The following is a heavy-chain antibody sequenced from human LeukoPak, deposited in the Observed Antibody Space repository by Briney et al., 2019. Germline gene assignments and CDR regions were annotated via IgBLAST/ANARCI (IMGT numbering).Heavy chain of an antibody. Sequence: SETLSLTCRVTSDTIISVDYFRSGVGQPPGKSLVELEDSYQTGASYCNPSLTIRVSLSMDTSKNQFSLNLTSVTVADTSTYFCARLGDLGMDVWGQGTTVSIFS. D-gene: IGHD3-16*01. J-gene: IGHJ6*02. CDR2: SYQTGAS. V-gene: IGHV4-30-4*01. CDR1: SDTIISVDYF. CDR3: ARLGDLGMDV.